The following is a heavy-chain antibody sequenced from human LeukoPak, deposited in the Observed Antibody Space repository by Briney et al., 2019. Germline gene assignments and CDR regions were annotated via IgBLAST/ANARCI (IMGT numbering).Heavy chain of an antibody. CDR1: GYSISSGYY. CDR2: IYHSGST. J-gene: IGHJ3*02. CDR3: ARDRPTVVTYDAFDI. V-gene: IGHV4-38-2*02. D-gene: IGHD4-23*01. Sequence: PSETLSLTCTVSGYSISSGYYWGWIRQPPGKGLEWIGSIYHSGSTYYNPSLKSRVTISVDTSKNQFSLKLSSVTAADTAVYYCARDRPTVVTYDAFDIWGQGTMVTVSS.